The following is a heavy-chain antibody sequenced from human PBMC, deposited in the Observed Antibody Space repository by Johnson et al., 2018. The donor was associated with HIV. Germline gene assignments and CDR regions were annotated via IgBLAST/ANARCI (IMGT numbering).Heavy chain of an antibody. CDR3: ARDGRKLTYYYDSSGYDDSFDI. Sequence: QVQLVESGGGVVQPGRSLRLSCAASGFTFSSYGMHWVRQAPGKGLEWVAVIWYDGSEKYYVDSVKGRFTISRDNAKNSLYLQINSLRAEDTAVYYCARDGRKLTYYYDSSGYDDSFDIWGQGTMVTVSS. V-gene: IGHV3-33*01. D-gene: IGHD3-22*01. CDR1: GFTFSSYG. J-gene: IGHJ3*02. CDR2: IWYDGSEK.